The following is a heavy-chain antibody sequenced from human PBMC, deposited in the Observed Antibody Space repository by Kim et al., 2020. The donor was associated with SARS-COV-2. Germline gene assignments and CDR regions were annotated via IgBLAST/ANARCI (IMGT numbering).Heavy chain of an antibody. CDR3: ARATFYDFWSGNAFEI. CDR2: IYYSGST. V-gene: IGHV4-31*03. J-gene: IGHJ3*02. Sequence: SETLSLTCTVSGCSISSGGYYWSWIRQHPGKGLEWIGCIYYSGSTYYNPSLKSRVTISVDTSKNQFSLKLSSVTAADTAVYYCARATFYDFWSGNAFEIWGQGTMVTVSS. D-gene: IGHD3-3*01. CDR1: GCSISSGGYY.